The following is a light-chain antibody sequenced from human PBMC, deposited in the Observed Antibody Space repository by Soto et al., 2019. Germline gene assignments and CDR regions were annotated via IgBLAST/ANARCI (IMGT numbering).Light chain of an antibody. CDR2: AAS. CDR1: QGINNY. V-gene: IGKV1-9*01. Sequence: DIQLTQSPSFLSASVGDRVTITCRASQGINNYLGWYQQKPGKAPKLLIYAASTLQSGVPSGFSGSGSGTEFTLTISSLQPEDFATYYCQQLNSYPITFGPGTKVDI. J-gene: IGKJ3*01. CDR3: QQLNSYPIT.